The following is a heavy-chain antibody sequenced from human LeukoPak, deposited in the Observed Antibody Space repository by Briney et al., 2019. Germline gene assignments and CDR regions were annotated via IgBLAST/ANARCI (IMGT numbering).Heavy chain of an antibody. CDR2: IYYSGTT. J-gene: IGHJ6*03. CDR1: GGCISSSSYY. CDR3: ARDFSSSSTVYYYYYMDV. D-gene: IGHD6-6*01. V-gene: IGHV4-39*07. Sequence: SETLSLTCTVSGGCISSSSYYWGWIRQPPGKGLEWIGSIYYSGTTYYNPSLKSRVTISLDTSKNQFSLRLSSVTAADTAIYYCARDFSSSSTVYYYYYMDVWGKGTTVTVSS.